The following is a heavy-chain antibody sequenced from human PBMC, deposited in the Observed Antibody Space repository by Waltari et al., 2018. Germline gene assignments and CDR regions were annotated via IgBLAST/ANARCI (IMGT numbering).Heavy chain of an antibody. V-gene: IGHV3-7*01. CDR3: ARDKAVAVGRSWFDP. J-gene: IGHJ5*02. CDR1: GFALSSYW. CDR2: IKQDGSEK. Sequence: EVQLVESGGGLVQPGGSLRLSCAASGFALSSYWMSWVRQAPGKGLEWVANIKQDGSEKYYVDSVKGRFTISRDNAKNSLYLQMNSLRAEDTAVYYCARDKAVAVGRSWFDPWGQGTLVTVSS. D-gene: IGHD6-19*01.